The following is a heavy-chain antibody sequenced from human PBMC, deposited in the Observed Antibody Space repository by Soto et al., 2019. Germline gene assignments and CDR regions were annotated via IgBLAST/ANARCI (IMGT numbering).Heavy chain of an antibody. V-gene: IGHV4-31*03. CDR3: ARSGGSSQGFGY. Sequence: SETLSLTCTVSGGSISSGGYYWSWIRQHPGKGLEWIGYIYYSGSTYYNPSLKSRVTISVDTSKNQFSLKLSSVTAADTAVYYCARSGGSSQGFGYWGQGTLVTVSS. CDR2: IYYSGST. D-gene: IGHD6-6*01. CDR1: GGSISSGGYY. J-gene: IGHJ4*02.